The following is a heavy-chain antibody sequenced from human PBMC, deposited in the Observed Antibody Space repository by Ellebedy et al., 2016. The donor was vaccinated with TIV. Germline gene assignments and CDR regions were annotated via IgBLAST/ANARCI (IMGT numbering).Heavy chain of an antibody. CDR3: ASSSGWYASYYYGMDV. D-gene: IGHD6-19*01. CDR1: GFTFSSYA. V-gene: IGHV3-23*01. Sequence: GESLKISCAASGFTFSSYAMSWVRQAPGKGLEWVSAISGSGGSTYYADSVKGRFTISRDNSKNTLYLQMNSLRAEDTAVYYCASSSGWYASYYYGMDVWGQGTTVTVSS. J-gene: IGHJ6*02. CDR2: ISGSGGST.